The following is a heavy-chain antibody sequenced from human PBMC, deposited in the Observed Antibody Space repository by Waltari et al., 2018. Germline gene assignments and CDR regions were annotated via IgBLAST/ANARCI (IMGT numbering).Heavy chain of an antibody. CDR3: ARLLTGYSFDY. V-gene: IGHV4-38-2*01. D-gene: IGHD6-13*01. CDR2: IYHSGST. J-gene: IGHJ4*02. CDR1: GYSISSGYY. Sequence: QVQLQESGPGLVKPSETLSLTCAVSGYSISSGYYWGWIRQPPGKGLDWIGSIYHSGSTYYNPSLKSRVTISVDTSKNQFSLKLSSVTAADTAVYYCARLLTGYSFDYWGQGTLVTVSS.